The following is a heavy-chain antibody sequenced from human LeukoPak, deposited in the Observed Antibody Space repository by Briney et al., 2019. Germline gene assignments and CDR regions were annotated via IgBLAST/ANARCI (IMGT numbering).Heavy chain of an antibody. Sequence: SETLSLTCTVSGGSISSYYWSWIRQPPGKGLESIGYIYYTGSTNYNPSLKSRVTISVDTSKNQFSLKLSSVTAADTAVYYCAREGVVTADWYFDLWGRGTLVTVSS. V-gene: IGHV4-59*12. J-gene: IGHJ2*01. CDR1: GGSISSYY. D-gene: IGHD2-21*02. CDR3: AREGVVTADWYFDL. CDR2: IYYTGST.